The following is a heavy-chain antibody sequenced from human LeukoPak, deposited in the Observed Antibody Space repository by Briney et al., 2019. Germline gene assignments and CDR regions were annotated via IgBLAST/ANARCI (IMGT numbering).Heavy chain of an antibody. J-gene: IGHJ4*02. Sequence: PSETLSLTCTVSGGSISSYYWSWIRQPPGKGLEWIGYIYYSGSTNYNPSLKSRVTISVDTSKNQFSLKLSSVTAADTAVYYCARGHTDAKEYYDILTGYYTFDYWGQGTLVTVSS. CDR3: ARGHTDAKEYYDILTGYYTFDY. CDR1: GGSISSYY. CDR2: IYYSGST. V-gene: IGHV4-59*01. D-gene: IGHD3-9*01.